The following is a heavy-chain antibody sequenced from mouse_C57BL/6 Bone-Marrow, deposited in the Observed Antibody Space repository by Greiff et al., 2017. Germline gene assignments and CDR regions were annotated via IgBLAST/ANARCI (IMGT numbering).Heavy chain of an antibody. CDR3: ARQGAMDY. CDR1: GFTFSSYG. J-gene: IGHJ4*01. Sequence: EVKLVESGGDLVKPGGSLKLSCAASGFTFSSYGMSWVRQTPDTRLEWVATISSGGSYTYSPVRVMGRFTIASDNAKSTRYLQMSSLKSGDTAMYYGARQGAMDYWGQGTSVTVTS. CDR2: ISSGGSYT. V-gene: IGHV5-6*01.